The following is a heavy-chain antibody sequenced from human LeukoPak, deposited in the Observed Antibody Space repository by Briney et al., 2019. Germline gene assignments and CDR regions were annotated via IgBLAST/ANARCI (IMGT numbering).Heavy chain of an antibody. D-gene: IGHD6-6*01. CDR3: AKSGAYTSSSIDY. J-gene: IGHJ4*02. Sequence: GSLRLSCAASGFTFTSYSMNWVRQAPGKGLEWVSTISGGGGSTYYADSVKGRFTISRDTSKNTLYLQMSSLRAEDTAVYYCAKSGAYTSSSIDYWGQGTLVTVSS. CDR1: GFTFTSYS. V-gene: IGHV3-23*01. CDR2: ISGGGGST.